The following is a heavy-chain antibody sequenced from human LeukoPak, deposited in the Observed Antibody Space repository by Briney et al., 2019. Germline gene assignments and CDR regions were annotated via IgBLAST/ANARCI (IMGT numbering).Heavy chain of an antibody. Sequence: GGSLRLSCAASGFTFSSYSMNWVRQAPGKGLEWVSSISSSSSYIYYADSVKGRFTISRDNAKNSLYLQMNSLRAEDTAVYYCARDVGPGSSGYPPLPGYGMDVWGQGTTVTISS. CDR1: GFTFSSYS. D-gene: IGHD3-22*01. V-gene: IGHV3-21*01. J-gene: IGHJ6*02. CDR2: ISSSSSYI. CDR3: ARDVGPGSSGYPPLPGYGMDV.